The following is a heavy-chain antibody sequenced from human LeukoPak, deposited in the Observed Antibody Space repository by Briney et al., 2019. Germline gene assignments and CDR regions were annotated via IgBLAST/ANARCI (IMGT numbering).Heavy chain of an antibody. J-gene: IGHJ4*02. CDR1: GYSFTYYW. CDR2: INPVNSDT. V-gene: IGHV5-51*01. D-gene: IGHD5-24*01. CDR3: ARQDGDGFYYFDY. Sequence: PGECLKIPCNGSGYSFTYYWIGRGRQMPGKGLEWMGLINPVNSDTKHSPSFQGQVTISVDKSISTGYLQWSSLKASDTAMYYCARQDGDGFYYFDYWGPRTLVSVSS.